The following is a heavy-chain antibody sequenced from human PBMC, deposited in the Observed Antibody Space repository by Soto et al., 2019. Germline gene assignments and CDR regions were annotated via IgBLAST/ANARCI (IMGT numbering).Heavy chain of an antibody. D-gene: IGHD3-22*01. CDR2: IYYSGST. CDR1: GGSISSYY. Sequence: SETLSLTCTVSGGSISSYYWSWIRQPPGKGLEWIGYIYYSGSTNYNPSLKSRVTISVDTSKNQFSLKLSSVTAADTAVYYCARRTYYFERQNWFDPWGQGTLVTVSS. V-gene: IGHV4-59*01. J-gene: IGHJ5*02. CDR3: ARRTYYFERQNWFDP.